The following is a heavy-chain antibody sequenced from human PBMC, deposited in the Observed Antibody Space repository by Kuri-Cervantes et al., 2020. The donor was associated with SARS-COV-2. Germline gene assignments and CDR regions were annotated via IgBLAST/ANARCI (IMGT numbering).Heavy chain of an antibody. D-gene: IGHD3-16*01. V-gene: IGHV1-69*13. Sequence: SVKVSCKASGGTFSTYAINWVRQAPGQGLEWMGGIIPIFGTANYAQRFQGRVTITADESTSTAYMELSSLRSEDTAVYYCAMLPRPRNAFDIWGQGTMVTASS. CDR3: AMLPRPRNAFDI. CDR1: GGTFSTYA. J-gene: IGHJ3*02. CDR2: IIPIFGTA.